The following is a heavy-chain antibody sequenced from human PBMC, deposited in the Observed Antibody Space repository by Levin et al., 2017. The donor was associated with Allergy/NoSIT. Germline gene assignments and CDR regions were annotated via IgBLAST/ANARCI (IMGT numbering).Heavy chain of an antibody. CDR1: GGSISSGGYY. CDR3: ARDKGDYSNYILLDY. Sequence: SETLSLTCTVSGGSISSGGYYWSWIRQHPGKGLEWIGYIYYSGSTYYNPSLKSRVTISVDTSKNQFSLKLSSVTAADTAVYYCARDKGDYSNYILLDYWGQGTLVTVSS. CDR2: IYYSGST. V-gene: IGHV4-31*03. J-gene: IGHJ4*02. D-gene: IGHD4-11*01.